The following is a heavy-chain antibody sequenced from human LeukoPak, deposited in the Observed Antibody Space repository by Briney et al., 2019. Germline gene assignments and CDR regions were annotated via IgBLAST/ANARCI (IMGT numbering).Heavy chain of an antibody. Sequence: GASVKVSCKASGGTFSSYAISWVRQAPGQGLEWMGWINTNTGNPTYAQGFTGRFVLSLDTSVSTAYLQISSLKAEDTAVYYCARDTYYYDSSGFIFDYWGQGTLVTVSS. CDR3: ARDTYYYDSSGFIFDY. D-gene: IGHD3-22*01. J-gene: IGHJ4*02. CDR1: GGTFSSYA. V-gene: IGHV7-4-1*02. CDR2: INTNTGNP.